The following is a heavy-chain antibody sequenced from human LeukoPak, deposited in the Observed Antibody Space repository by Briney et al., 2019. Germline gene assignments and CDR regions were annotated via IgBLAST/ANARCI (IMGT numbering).Heavy chain of an antibody. CDR3: AHISSLPTSCGFIFGHAFDT. D-gene: IGHD3-22*01. CDR1: GFSLSTSGVG. Sequence: SGPTLVKPTQTLTLTCTFSGFSLSTSGVGVCWIRQPPGKALEWLALIYWDDDKRYSPSLKSRLTITKDTSKNKVVLTMTNMDPVDTATYYCAHISSLPTSCGFIFGHAFDTWGQGTMVTVSS. CDR2: IYWDDDK. V-gene: IGHV2-5*02. J-gene: IGHJ3*02.